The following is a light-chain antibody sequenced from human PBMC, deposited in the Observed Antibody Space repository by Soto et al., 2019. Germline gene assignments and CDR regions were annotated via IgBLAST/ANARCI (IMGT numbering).Light chain of an antibody. CDR3: QQYNSYSYT. V-gene: IGKV1-5*03. CDR1: QSISSW. J-gene: IGKJ2*01. Sequence: DIQMTQSPSTLSASVGDRVTITCRASQSISSWLAWYQQKPGKAPKLLIYKASSLESGVPSRFSGSGSGIEFSLTISSLQPDDFATYYCQQYNSYSYTLGQVIKLEIK. CDR2: KAS.